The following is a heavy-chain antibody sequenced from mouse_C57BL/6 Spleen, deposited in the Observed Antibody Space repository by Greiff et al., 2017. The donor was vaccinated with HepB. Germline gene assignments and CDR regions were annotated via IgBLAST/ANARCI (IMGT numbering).Heavy chain of an antibody. Sequence: VQLQQSGAELVRPGASVKLSCTASGFNIKDDYMHWVKQRPEQGLEWIGWIDPENGDTEYASKFQGKATITADTSANTAYLQLSSLTSEDTAVYYCTTDGNYEGFAYWGQGTLGTVSA. J-gene: IGHJ3*01. V-gene: IGHV14-4*01. CDR1: GFNIKDDY. D-gene: IGHD2-1*01. CDR2: IDPENGDT. CDR3: TTDGNYEGFAY.